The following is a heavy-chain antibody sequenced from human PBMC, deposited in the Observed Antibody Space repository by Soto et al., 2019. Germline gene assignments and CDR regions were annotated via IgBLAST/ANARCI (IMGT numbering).Heavy chain of an antibody. CDR3: ARDPSELRFLEWLSLPHFDY. V-gene: IGHV3-21*01. CDR2: ISSSSSYI. J-gene: IGHJ4*02. Sequence: EVQMVESGGGLVKPGGSLRLSCAASGLTFSRYSMNWVRQAPGQGLEWVSSISSSSSYIYYADSVKGRITISRDDAQNSLYLQMNSRRAEDTVVYYCARDPSELRFLEWLSLPHFDYWGQGTLVTVSS. D-gene: IGHD3-3*01. CDR1: GLTFSRYS.